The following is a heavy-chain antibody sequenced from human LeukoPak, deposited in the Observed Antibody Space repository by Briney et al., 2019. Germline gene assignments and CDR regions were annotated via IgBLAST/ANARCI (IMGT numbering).Heavy chain of an antibody. D-gene: IGHD5-12*01. Sequence: GALRLSRATSGITFRNYAIGWVRQAPGKGLGWVSAISGSGGSTYYADSVKGRFTISRDNSKNTLYLQMNSLRAEDTAVYYCAKTPATSYFDYWGQGTLVTVSS. J-gene: IGHJ4*02. CDR2: ISGSGGST. V-gene: IGHV3-23*01. CDR1: GITFRNYA. CDR3: AKTPATSYFDY.